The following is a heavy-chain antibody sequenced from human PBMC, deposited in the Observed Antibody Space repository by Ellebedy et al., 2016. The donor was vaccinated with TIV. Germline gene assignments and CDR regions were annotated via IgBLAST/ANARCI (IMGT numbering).Heavy chain of an antibody. D-gene: IGHD3-10*01. CDR2: INPNSGGT. CDR1: GYTFTGYY. CDR3: ARSPGGGYYYYYGMDV. V-gene: IGHV1-2*02. Sequence: AASVKVSCKASGYTFTGYYMHWVRQAPGQGLEWMGWINPNSGGTNYAQKFQGRVTMTRDTSISTAYMELSRLRSDDTAVYYCARSPGGGYYYYYGMDVWGQGTTVTVSS. J-gene: IGHJ6*02.